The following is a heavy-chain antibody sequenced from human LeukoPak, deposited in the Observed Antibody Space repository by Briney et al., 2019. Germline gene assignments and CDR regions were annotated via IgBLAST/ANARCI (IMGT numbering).Heavy chain of an antibody. CDR3: ARVPSLAAAVYYYYYGMDV. D-gene: IGHD6-13*01. J-gene: IGHJ6*02. CDR1: GFTFSSYG. Sequence: GGSLRLSCAASGFTFSSYGMHWVRQAPGKGLEWVAVIWYDGSNKYYADSVKGRFTISRDNSKNTLYLQMNSLRAEDTAVYYCARVPSLAAAVYYYYYGMDVWGQGTTVTVSS. V-gene: IGHV3-33*01. CDR2: IWYDGSNK.